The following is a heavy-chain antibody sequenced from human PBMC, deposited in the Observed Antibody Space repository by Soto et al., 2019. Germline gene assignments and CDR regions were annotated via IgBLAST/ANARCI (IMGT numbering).Heavy chain of an antibody. CDR1: GFTFSSYW. CDR3: AVAVAGPTAIGY. Sequence: EVQLVESGGGLVQPGGSLRLSCAASGFTFSSYWMHWVRQAPGKGLVWVSRINSDGSSTSYADSVKGRFTISRDNAKNTLDLQMNRLRAEDMAVYYCAVAVAGPTAIGYWGQGTLVTVSS. V-gene: IGHV3-74*01. CDR2: INSDGSST. D-gene: IGHD6-19*01. J-gene: IGHJ4*02.